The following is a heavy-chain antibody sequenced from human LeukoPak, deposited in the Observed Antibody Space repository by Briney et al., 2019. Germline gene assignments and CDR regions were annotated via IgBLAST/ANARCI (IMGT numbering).Heavy chain of an antibody. D-gene: IGHD4-11*01. J-gene: IGHJ6*02. CDR3: ARGAGTPRATVTTLDV. Sequence: GASVKVSCKASGYTFTDSFMHWVRQAPGQGLEWMGGINPNNGDTSYAQKFQGRVTMASDTSMNTAYMEVSRLTSDDTAVYYCARGAGTPRATVTTLDVWGQGTTVTVSS. CDR2: INPNNGDT. CDR1: GYTFTDSF. V-gene: IGHV1-2*02.